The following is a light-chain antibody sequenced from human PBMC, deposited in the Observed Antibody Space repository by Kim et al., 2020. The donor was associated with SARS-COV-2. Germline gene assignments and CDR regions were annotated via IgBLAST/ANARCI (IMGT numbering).Light chain of an antibody. CDR3: QHYGSSSGT. Sequence: APGDGTALTCWASRSINRNYLAWYQQKGGQAPRLLIHSASRRASGIPDRISGSGSGTDFTLTISRLEPEDFAVYYCQHYGSSSGTFGPGTKVDIK. CDR1: RSINRNY. V-gene: IGKV3-20*01. J-gene: IGKJ1*01. CDR2: SAS.